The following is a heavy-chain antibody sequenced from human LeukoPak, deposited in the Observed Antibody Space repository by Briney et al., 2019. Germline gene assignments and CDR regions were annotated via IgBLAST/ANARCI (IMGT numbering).Heavy chain of an antibody. V-gene: IGHV1-8*01. D-gene: IGHD2-15*01. J-gene: IGHJ4*02. CDR1: GYTFTSYD. CDR2: MNPNSGNT. CDR3: ARGLVCSGGSCYSRPFDY. Sequence: ASVKVSCKASGYTFTSYDINWVRQATGQGLEWMGWMNPNSGNTGYAQKFQGRVTMTRNTSISTAYMELSSPRSEDTAVYYCARGLVCSGGSCYSRPFDYWGQGTLVTVSS.